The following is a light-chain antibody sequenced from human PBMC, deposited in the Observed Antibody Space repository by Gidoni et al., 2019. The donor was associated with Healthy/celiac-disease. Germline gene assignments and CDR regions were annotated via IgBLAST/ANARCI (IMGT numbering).Light chain of an antibody. V-gene: IGKV1-39*01. J-gene: IGKJ3*01. Sequence: DIQMTQSPSSVSASVGDRVTITCRASQSISSYLNWYQQKPGKAPKLLIYAASSLQSGVPSRFSGSGSGTDFTLTISSLQPEDFATYYCQQSYSTWFTFGPGTQVEIK. CDR1: QSISSY. CDR2: AAS. CDR3: QQSYSTWFT.